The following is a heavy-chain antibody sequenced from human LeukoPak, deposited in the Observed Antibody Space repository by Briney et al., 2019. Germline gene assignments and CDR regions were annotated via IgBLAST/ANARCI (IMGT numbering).Heavy chain of an antibody. D-gene: IGHD3-10*01. CDR1: GYTFTSYG. Sequence: ASVKVSCKASGYTFTSYGISWVRQAPGQGLEWMGWISAYNGNTNYAQKLQGRVTMTTDTSTSTAYMELRSLRSDDTAVYYCARDLYYYGSGSYYNDYWGQGTLVTVSS. CDR3: ARDLYYYGSGSYYNDY. CDR2: ISAYNGNT. V-gene: IGHV1-18*01. J-gene: IGHJ4*02.